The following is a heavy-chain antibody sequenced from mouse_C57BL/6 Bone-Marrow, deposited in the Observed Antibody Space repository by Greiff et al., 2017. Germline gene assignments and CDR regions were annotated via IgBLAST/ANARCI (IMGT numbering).Heavy chain of an antibody. CDR1: GYTFTDYY. CDR2: INPNNGGT. CDR3: ARSGLPVRFAY. J-gene: IGHJ3*01. D-gene: IGHD2-4*01. Sequence: VQLQQSGPELVKPGASVKISCKASGYTFTDYYMNWVKQSHGKSLEWIGDINPNNGGTSYNQKFKGKATLTVDKSSSTAYMELRSLTSEDSAVYYCARSGLPVRFAYWGQGTLVTVSA. V-gene: IGHV1-26*01.